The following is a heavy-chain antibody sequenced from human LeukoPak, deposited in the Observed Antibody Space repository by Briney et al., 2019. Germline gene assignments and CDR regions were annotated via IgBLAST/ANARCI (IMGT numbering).Heavy chain of an antibody. J-gene: IGHJ6*03. D-gene: IGHD4/OR15-4a*01. CDR3: VRDQRVTMATYYYYYMDV. V-gene: IGHV3-48*01. CDR2: ISSSSTI. Sequence: GGSLRLSCAASGFTFSSYSMNWVRQAPGKGLEWVSYISSSSTIYYADSVKGRFTISRDNAKNSLYLQMNSLRAEDTAVYYCVRDQRVTMATYYYYYMDVWGKGTTVTVSS. CDR1: GFTFSSYS.